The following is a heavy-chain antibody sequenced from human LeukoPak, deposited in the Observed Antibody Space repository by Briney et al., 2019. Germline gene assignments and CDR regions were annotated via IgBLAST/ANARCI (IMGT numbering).Heavy chain of an antibody. CDR3: ARDSGFWSGYYINWFDP. J-gene: IGHJ5*02. CDR1: GFTFSSYS. Sequence: GGSLRLSCAASGFTFSSYSMNWVRQAPGKGLEWVSSISSSSSYIYYADSVKGRFTISRDNAKNPLYLQMNSLRAEDTAVYYCARDSGFWSGYYINWFDPWGQGTLVTVSS. V-gene: IGHV3-21*01. D-gene: IGHD3-3*01. CDR2: ISSSSSYI.